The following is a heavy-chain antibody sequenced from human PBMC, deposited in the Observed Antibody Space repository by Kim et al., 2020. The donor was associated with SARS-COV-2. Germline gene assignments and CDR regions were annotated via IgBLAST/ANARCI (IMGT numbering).Heavy chain of an antibody. CDR3: GSSRYGSGSYFAFDI. CDR2: MRYSGSP. V-gene: IGHV4-39*01. CDR1: GGSISSGSYY. D-gene: IGHD3-10*01. Sequence: SETLSLTCTVSGGSISSGSYYWGWIRQTPGKGLEWIGSMRYSGSPYYNPSLKSRVTISLDTSKNQFSLELSSVTAADTAVYYCGSSRYGSGSYFAFDIWAKGHWSPSLQ. J-gene: IGHJ3*02.